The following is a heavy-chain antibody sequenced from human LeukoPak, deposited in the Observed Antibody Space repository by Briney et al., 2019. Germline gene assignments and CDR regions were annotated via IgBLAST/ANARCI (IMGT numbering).Heavy chain of an antibody. J-gene: IGHJ4*02. CDR2: IYPNTGGT. Sequence: HWVRLAPXQGLEWMGHIYPNTGGTSYAQRFQGRVTMTSDTSVSTVYMELSSLISDDTAAYYCARENWYYDYWGQGTLVTVSS. CDR3: ARENWYYDY. D-gene: IGHD1-7*01. V-gene: IGHV1-2*06.